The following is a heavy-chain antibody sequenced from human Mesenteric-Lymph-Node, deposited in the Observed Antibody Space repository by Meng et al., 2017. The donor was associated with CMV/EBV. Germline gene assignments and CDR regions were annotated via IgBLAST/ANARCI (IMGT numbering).Heavy chain of an antibody. CDR1: GGSFSGYY. V-gene: IGHV4-34*01. D-gene: IGHD2-15*01. Sequence: QVQLQQWGAGLLKPSETLSLTCAVYGGSFSGYYWSWIRQPPGKGLEWIGEINHNGVPNYNPSLKSRDTISLDRSKNQFSLKLSSVTAEDTAVYYCARGSDIPVNNYWGQGTLVTVSS. CDR3: ARGSDIPVNNY. J-gene: IGHJ4*02. CDR2: INHNGVP.